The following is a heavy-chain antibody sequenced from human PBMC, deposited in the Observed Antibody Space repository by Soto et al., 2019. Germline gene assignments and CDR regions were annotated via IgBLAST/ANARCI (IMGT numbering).Heavy chain of an antibody. CDR1: GYTFTSYA. CDR2: INAGNGNT. Sequence: QVQLVQSGAEVKKPGASVKVSCKASGYTFTSYAMHWVRQAPGQRLEWMGWINAGNGNTKYSQKFQGRVTITRDTSASTAYMELSSLRSEDTAVYYCARDMGHRGYSYGPTGMDVWGQGTTVTVSS. V-gene: IGHV1-3*01. CDR3: ARDMGHRGYSYGPTGMDV. J-gene: IGHJ6*02. D-gene: IGHD5-18*01.